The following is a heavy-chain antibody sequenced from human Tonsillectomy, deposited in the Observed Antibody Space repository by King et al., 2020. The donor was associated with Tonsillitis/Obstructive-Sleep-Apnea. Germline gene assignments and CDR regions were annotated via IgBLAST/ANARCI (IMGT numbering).Heavy chain of an antibody. J-gene: IGHJ4*02. CDR1: GFTFSSYW. CDR2: INSDGSST. V-gene: IGHV3-74*01. D-gene: IGHD4-23*01. Sequence: VQLVESGGGLVQPGGSLRLSCAASGFTFSSYWMHWVRQAPGKGLVWVSRINSDGSSTSYADSVKGRFTISSDNAKNTLYLQMTSLRAEDTAVYYCARDMGNPLPYDYWGQGTLVTVSS. CDR3: ARDMGNPLPYDY.